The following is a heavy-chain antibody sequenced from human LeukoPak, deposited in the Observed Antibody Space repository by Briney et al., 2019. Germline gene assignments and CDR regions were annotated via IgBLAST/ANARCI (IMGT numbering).Heavy chain of an antibody. D-gene: IGHD2-21*01. CDR2: VRYDGKIK. Sequence: GGCLRLAYAAAGFTFNSDSMRSVRQAPGKWLEWVLFVRYDGKIKYYADSVKGRLTISRDNSNNTLYLQMSSLRAKDTVIYDCAKHCGCGDGSNLFAYSGQGTLVTV. CDR1: GFTFNSDS. V-gene: IGHV3-30*02. J-gene: IGHJ4*02. CDR3: AKHCGCGDGSNLFAY.